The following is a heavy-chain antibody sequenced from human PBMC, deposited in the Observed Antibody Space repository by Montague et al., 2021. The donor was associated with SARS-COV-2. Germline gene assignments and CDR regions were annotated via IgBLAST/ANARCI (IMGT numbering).Heavy chain of an antibody. V-gene: IGHV4-59*13. CDR1: GGSISSYY. Sequence: SETLSLTCSVSGGSISSYYWSWIRQSPGKELEWIGYIFHSGITDYNPSLKSRVTISVDMSKNQFSLQLNSVTAADSAVYYCARTEYNWNDWFDPWGQGTLVTVSS. J-gene: IGHJ5*02. CDR3: ARTEYNWNDWFDP. D-gene: IGHD1-20*01. CDR2: IFHSGIT.